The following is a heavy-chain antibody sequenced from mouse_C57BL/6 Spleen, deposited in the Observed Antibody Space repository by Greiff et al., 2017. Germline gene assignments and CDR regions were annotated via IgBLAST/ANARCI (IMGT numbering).Heavy chain of an antibody. V-gene: IGHV1-50*01. J-gene: IGHJ3*01. D-gene: IGHD1-1*01. CDR3: ARKDGTGFAY. CDR2: IDPSDSYT. Sequence: QVQLQQSGAELVKPGASVKLSCKASGYTFTSYWMQWVKQRPGQGLEWIGEIDPSDSYTNYNQKFKGKATLTVDTSSSTAYMQLSSLTSEDSAVYYCARKDGTGFAYWGQGTLVTVSA. CDR1: GYTFTSYW.